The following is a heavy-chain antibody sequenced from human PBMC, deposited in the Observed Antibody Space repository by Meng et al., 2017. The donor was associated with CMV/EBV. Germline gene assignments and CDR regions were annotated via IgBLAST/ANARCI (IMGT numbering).Heavy chain of an antibody. Sequence: QVLNKEAGPELVKPSEPVSLTCIVSGASIKNYNWNWVRQPAGQGLEWIGLIQVIGHTVYNPSLKSRVTVSLDASKSQFSLTLNSVTAADTATYYCAGSRPGGGACDYWGQGILVTVSS. CDR3: AGSRPGGGACDY. CDR2: IQVIGHT. J-gene: IGHJ4*02. D-gene: IGHD3-16*01. CDR1: GASIKNYN. V-gene: IGHV4-4*07.